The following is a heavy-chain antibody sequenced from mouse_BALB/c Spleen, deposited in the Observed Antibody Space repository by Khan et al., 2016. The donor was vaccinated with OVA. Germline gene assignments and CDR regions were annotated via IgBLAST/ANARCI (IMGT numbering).Heavy chain of an antibody. CDR3: ARDGIDY. J-gene: IGHJ2*01. D-gene: IGHD2-3*01. Sequence: QVQLKESGAEQAKPGASVKMSCKTSGYTFSSYWMHWVKQRPGQGLEWIGYINPTSGYTEYNEKFKDKATLSADKSSSTAYMQLTSLTSEDSAVDYCARDGIDYWGQGTTVTVSS. V-gene: IGHV1-7*01. CDR2: INPTSGYT. CDR1: GYTFSSYW.